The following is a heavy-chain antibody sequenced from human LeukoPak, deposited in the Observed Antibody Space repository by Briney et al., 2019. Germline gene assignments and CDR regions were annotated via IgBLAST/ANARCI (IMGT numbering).Heavy chain of an antibody. V-gene: IGHV3-7*01. J-gene: IGHJ5*02. CDR3: ARDGAQSGTQIFIHGWFDP. CDR2: IKQDGSEK. CDR1: GFTFSSYW. Sequence: GGSLRLSCAASGFTFSSYWMTWVRQAPGKGLEWVANIKQDGSEKYYVDSVKGRFTISRDNAKNSLYLQMNSLRAEDTAVYYCARDGAQSGTQIFIHGWFDPWGQGTLVTVSP. D-gene: IGHD1-14*01.